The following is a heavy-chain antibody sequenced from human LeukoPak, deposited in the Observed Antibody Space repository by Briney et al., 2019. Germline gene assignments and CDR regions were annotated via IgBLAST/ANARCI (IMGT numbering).Heavy chain of an antibody. V-gene: IGHV4-34*01. Sequence: GSLRLSCAASGITFSRFWMSWVRQPPGKGLEWIGEINHSGSTNYNPSLKSRVTISVDTSKNQFSLKLSSVTAADTAVYYCARSTYGGNLPSYWGQGTLVTVSS. J-gene: IGHJ4*02. CDR3: ARSTYGGNLPSY. D-gene: IGHD4-23*01. CDR2: INHSGST. CDR1: GITFSRFW.